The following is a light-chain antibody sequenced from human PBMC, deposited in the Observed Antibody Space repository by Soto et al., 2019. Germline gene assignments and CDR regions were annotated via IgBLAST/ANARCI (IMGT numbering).Light chain of an antibody. CDR1: SSDIGAYKY. J-gene: IGLJ1*01. CDR2: EVS. Sequence: SVLTQPACVSGSPGQSVTISCTGTSSDIGAYKYVSWYQHHPGKSPRLLIYEVSNRPSGVSNRFSASKSGNTASLTISGLQAEDEADYYCSSYTSTRTYVFGTGTKVTVL. V-gene: IGLV2-14*01. CDR3: SSYTSTRTYV.